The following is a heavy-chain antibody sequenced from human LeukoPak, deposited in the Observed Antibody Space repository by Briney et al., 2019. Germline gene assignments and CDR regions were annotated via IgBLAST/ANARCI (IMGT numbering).Heavy chain of an antibody. Sequence: PGGSLRLSCAASGFTFSSYAMSWVRQAPGKGLEWVSAISTRGDITYYADSVKGRFTISRDNSKNTLYLQMNSLRAEDTAVYYCAKDSRRFDYWGQGTLVTVSS. CDR1: GFTFSSYA. CDR2: ISTRGDIT. V-gene: IGHV3-23*01. J-gene: IGHJ4*02. CDR3: AKDSRRFDY.